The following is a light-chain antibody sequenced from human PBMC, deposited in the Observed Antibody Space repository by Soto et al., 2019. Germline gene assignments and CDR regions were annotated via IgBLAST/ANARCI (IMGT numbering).Light chain of an antibody. CDR3: QQRSNWPIT. CDR2: GAS. V-gene: IGKV3-15*01. Sequence: EIVMTQSLATLSVSAGERATLSCRASQSVSSNLAWYQQRPGQAPRLLIYGASTRATGIPARFSGSGSGTEFTLTSSSLQSEDFALYDCQQRSNWPITVGQGTRLEIK. CDR1: QSVSSN. J-gene: IGKJ5*01.